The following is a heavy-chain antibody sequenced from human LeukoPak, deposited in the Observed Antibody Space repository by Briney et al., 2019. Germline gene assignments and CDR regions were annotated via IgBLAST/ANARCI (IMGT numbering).Heavy chain of an antibody. V-gene: IGHV3-7*01. J-gene: IGHJ3*02. CDR3: AREPVTTWFSDAFDI. CDR2: IKQDGSEK. CDR1: GFTFSSYW. Sequence: GGSLRLSCAASGFTFSSYWMSWVRQAPGKGLEWVANIKQDGSEKYYVDSVKGQFTISRDNAKNSLYLQMNSLRAEDTAVYYCAREPVTTWFSDAFDIWGQGTMVTVSS. D-gene: IGHD4-17*01.